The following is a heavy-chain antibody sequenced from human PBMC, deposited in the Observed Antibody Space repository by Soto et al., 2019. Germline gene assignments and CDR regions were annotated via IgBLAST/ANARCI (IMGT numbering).Heavy chain of an antibody. V-gene: IGHV4-59*12. CDR2: IYYSGST. Sequence: PSETLSLTCTVSGGSISSYGWSWIRQPPGKGLEWIGYIYYSGSTNYNPSLKSRVTISADKSISTAYLQWSSLKASDTAMYYCARRETIYYDSSGGYFDYWGQGTLLTVSS. D-gene: IGHD3-22*01. J-gene: IGHJ4*02. CDR1: GGSISSYG. CDR3: ARRETIYYDSSGGYFDY.